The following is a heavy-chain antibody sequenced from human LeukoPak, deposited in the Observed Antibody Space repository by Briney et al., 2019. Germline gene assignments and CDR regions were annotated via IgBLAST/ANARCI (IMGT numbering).Heavy chain of an antibody. CDR1: GGSISSHY. V-gene: IGHV4-4*07. Sequence: SETLSLTCSVSGGSISSHYWSWIRPPAVKALEGIGRIYTSGSTNYNPSLKSRVTMSVDTSKNQFSLKLSSVTAADTAVYHCARDEGSGRFDWFDPWGQGTLVTVSS. J-gene: IGHJ5*02. CDR2: IYTSGST. D-gene: IGHD3-10*01. CDR3: ARDEGSGRFDWFDP.